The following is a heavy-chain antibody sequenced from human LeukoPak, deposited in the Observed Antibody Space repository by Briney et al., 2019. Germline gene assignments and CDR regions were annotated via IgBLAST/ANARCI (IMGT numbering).Heavy chain of an antibody. V-gene: IGHV1-2*02. CDR2: INPNSGGT. D-gene: IGHD2-15*01. CDR1: GYTFTGYY. Sequence: RASVKVSCKASGYTFTGYYIHWVRQAPGQGLEWMGWINPNSGGTNSAQEFQGRVTMTRDTSISTAYMELSRLQSDDTAVYYCGWSPNTFYLDYWGQGTLVIVSS. CDR3: GWSPNTFYLDY. J-gene: IGHJ4*02.